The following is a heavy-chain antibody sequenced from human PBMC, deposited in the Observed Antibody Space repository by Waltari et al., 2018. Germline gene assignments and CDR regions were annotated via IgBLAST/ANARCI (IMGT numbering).Heavy chain of an antibody. CDR1: GGSISSSSHY. J-gene: IGHJ4*02. CDR2: LYYSGST. Sequence: QLQLQESGPGLVKPSETLSLTCTVSGGSISSSSHYRGWIRQPPGKGLEWIGSLYYSGSTYYNPSLKSRVTISVDTSKNQFSLKLSSVTAADTAVYYCARLGRGSGWDYFDYWGQGTLVTVSS. V-gene: IGHV4-39*07. CDR3: ARLGRGSGWDYFDY. D-gene: IGHD6-19*01.